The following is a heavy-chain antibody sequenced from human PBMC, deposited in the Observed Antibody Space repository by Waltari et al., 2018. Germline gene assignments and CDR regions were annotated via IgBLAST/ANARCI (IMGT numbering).Heavy chain of an antibody. V-gene: IGHV1-2*02. Sequence: QVQLVQSGAEVKKPGASVKVSCKASGYTFTGSYIHWVRQAPGQGLEWMGWINPKTNSAYYAQKFQGRVSITSDTSITTAYMELSRLRSDDTAVYYCASPTGVGATYGDFDYWGQGTLVTVSS. CDR2: INPKTNSA. CDR3: ASPTGVGATYGDFDY. J-gene: IGHJ4*02. D-gene: IGHD1-26*01. CDR1: GYTFTGSY.